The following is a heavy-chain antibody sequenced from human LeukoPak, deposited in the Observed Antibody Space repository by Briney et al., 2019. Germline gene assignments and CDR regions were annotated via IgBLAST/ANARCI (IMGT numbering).Heavy chain of an antibody. D-gene: IGHD3-22*01. CDR1: GGPIYSYY. V-gene: IGHV4-4*07. CDR3: ARLKFYDSTGYSPGHYMDV. CDR2: LYPGVST. Sequence: SETLSLTCTVSGGPIYSYYWSWIRQTAGKGLELIGRLYPGVSTNYNPSLKSRVTMSVDTFKNQFALKLSAVTAADTAVYYCARLKFYDSTGYSPGHYMDVWGKGTTVTVSS. J-gene: IGHJ6*03.